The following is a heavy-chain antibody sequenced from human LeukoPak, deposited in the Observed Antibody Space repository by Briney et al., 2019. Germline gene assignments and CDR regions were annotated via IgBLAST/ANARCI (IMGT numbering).Heavy chain of an antibody. Sequence: PGGSLRLSCAASGFTFSSYEMNWVRQAPGKGLEWVSYISSSGRSIYYADSVKGRFTISRDNAKNSLYLHMNSLRAEDKAVYYCARVSGTYFDYWSQATLVTVSS. V-gene: IGHV3-48*03. J-gene: IGHJ4*02. CDR3: ARVSGTYFDY. CDR1: GFTFSSYE. D-gene: IGHD1-26*01. CDR2: ISSSGRSI.